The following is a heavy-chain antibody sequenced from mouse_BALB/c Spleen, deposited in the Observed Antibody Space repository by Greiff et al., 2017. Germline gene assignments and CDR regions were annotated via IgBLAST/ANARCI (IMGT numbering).Heavy chain of an antibody. CDR3: ARTGTGYFDV. CDR2: ISSGSSTI. J-gene: IGHJ1*01. V-gene: IGHV5-17*02. CDR1: GFTFSSFG. Sequence: EVHLVESGGGLVQPGGSRKLSCAASGFTFSSFGMHWVRQAPEKGLERVAYISSGSSTIYYADTVKGRFTISRDNPKNTLFLQMTSLRSEDTAMYYCARTGTGYFDVWGAGTTVTVSS. D-gene: IGHD4-1*01.